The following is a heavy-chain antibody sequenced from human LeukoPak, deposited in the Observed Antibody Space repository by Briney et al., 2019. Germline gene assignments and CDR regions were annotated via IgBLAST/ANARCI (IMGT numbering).Heavy chain of an antibody. CDR2: IKLDGSEK. V-gene: IGHV3-7*03. CDR3: ARDQYDTWSRRGNFDS. D-gene: IGHD3-3*01. J-gene: IGHJ4*02. Sequence: GGSLRLSCAASGFTFSNAWMSWVCQAPGKGLEWVANIKLDGSEKNYVDSVKGRFTISRDNTKNSLYLQMNSLRVEDTAVFYCARDQYDTWSRRGNFDSWGQGTLVIVSS. CDR1: GFTFSNAW.